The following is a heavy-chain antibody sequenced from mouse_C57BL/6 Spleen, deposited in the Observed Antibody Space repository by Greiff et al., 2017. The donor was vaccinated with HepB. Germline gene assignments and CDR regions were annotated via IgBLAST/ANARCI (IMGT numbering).Heavy chain of an antibody. CDR2: IYPGDGDT. J-gene: IGHJ4*01. D-gene: IGHD1-1*01. V-gene: IGHV1-80*01. CDR1: GYAFSSYW. Sequence: VQLQQSGAELVKPGASVKISCKASGYAFSSYWMNWVKQRPGKGLEWIGQIYPGDGDTNYNGKFKGKATLTADKSSSTAYMQLSSLTSEDSAVYFCARSKNYYGSSPYAMDYWGQGTSVTVSS. CDR3: ARSKNYYGSSPYAMDY.